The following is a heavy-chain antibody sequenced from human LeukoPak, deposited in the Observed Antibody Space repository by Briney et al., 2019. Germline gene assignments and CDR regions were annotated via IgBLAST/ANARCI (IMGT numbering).Heavy chain of an antibody. CDR1: GYTFISYA. D-gene: IGHD1-26*01. V-gene: IGHV7-4-1*02. J-gene: IGHJ4*02. Sequence: ASVKVSCKASGYTFISYAMNWVRQAPGQGLEWMGWINTNTGNPTYAQGFTGRFVFSLDTSVSTAYLQISSLKAEDTAMYYCASHSGSYALDYWGQGTLVTVSS. CDR2: INTNTGNP. CDR3: ASHSGSYALDY.